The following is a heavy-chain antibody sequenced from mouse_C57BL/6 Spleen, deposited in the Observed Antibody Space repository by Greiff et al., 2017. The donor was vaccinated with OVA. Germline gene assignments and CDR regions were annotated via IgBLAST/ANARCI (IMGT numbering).Heavy chain of an antibody. V-gene: IGHV1-81*01. D-gene: IGHD2-5*01. J-gene: IGHJ2*01. CDR2: IYPRSGNT. CDR3: ARWSNYRLDY. CDR1: GYTFTSYG. Sequence: QVQLKQSGAELARPGASVKLSCKASGYTFTSYGISWVKQRTGQGLEWIGEIYPRSGNTYYNEKFKGKATLTADKSSSTAYMQLSSLTSEDSAVYFCARWSNYRLDYWGQGTTLTVSS.